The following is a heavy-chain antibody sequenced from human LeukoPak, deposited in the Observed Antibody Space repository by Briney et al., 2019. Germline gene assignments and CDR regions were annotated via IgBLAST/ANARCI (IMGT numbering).Heavy chain of an antibody. V-gene: IGHV1-69*13. Sequence: GASVKVSCKASGGTFSSYAISWVRQAPGQGLEWMGGIIPIFSTANYAQKFQGRVTITADESTSAAYMELSSLRSEDTAVYYCARDSGYAAINYWGQGTLVTVSS. CDR2: IIPIFSTA. CDR1: GGTFSSYA. J-gene: IGHJ4*02. CDR3: ARDSGYAAINY. D-gene: IGHD5-12*01.